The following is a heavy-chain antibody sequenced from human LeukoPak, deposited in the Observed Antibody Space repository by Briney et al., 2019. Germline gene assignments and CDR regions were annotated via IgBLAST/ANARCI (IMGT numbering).Heavy chain of an antibody. CDR2: MNPNSGNT. CDR1: GYTFTSYD. V-gene: IGHV1-8*03. J-gene: IGHJ4*02. CDR3: ARLCYDSSGYYCPLDY. Sequence: GASVKVSCEASGYTFTSYDINWVRQATGQGLEWMGWMNPNSGNTGYARKFQGRVTITRNTSISTAYMELSSLRSEDTAVYYCARLCYDSSGYYCPLDYWGQGTLVTVSS. D-gene: IGHD3-22*01.